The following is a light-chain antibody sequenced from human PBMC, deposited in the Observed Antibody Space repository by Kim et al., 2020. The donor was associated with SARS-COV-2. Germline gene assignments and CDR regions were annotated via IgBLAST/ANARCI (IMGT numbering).Light chain of an antibody. Sequence: PGERAPPSRGAVQMVGSYLAWYQHRPGHAPRLLIYNAPNRATGIPARFSGRVSGTDFSLTISSLGPEDFAVYFCQQRSNWPPLTFGGGTKVYIK. CDR1: QMVGSY. CDR3: QQRSNWPPLT. J-gene: IGKJ4*01. CDR2: NAP. V-gene: IGKV3-11*01.